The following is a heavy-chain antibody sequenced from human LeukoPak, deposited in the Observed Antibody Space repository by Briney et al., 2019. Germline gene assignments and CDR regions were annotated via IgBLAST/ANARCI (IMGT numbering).Heavy chain of an antibody. CDR2: IYSSGST. J-gene: IGHJ4*02. CDR3: AAGTLYGVVTPLQY. D-gene: IGHD3-3*01. CDR1: GGSISSYY. V-gene: IGHV4-59*01. Sequence: SETLSLTCTVSGGSISSYYWSWIRQSPGKGLEWIGYIYSSGSTNSNPSLKSRLTMSVDTYKKQFSLKLSSVTAAHTAVYYCAAGTLYGVVTPLQYWGQGTPVTVSP.